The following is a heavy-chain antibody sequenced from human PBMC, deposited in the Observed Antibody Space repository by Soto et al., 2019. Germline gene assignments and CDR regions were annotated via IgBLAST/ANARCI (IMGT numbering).Heavy chain of an antibody. Sequence: VGSLRLSCAASGFTFSSYGMHWVRQAPGKGLEWVAVIWYDGSNKYYADSVKGRFTISRDNSKNTLYLQMNSLRAEDTAVYYCARARGIAARPGWFDPWGQGALVTVSS. CDR3: ARARGIAARPGWFDP. CDR2: IWYDGSNK. CDR1: GFTFSSYG. V-gene: IGHV3-33*01. D-gene: IGHD6-6*01. J-gene: IGHJ5*02.